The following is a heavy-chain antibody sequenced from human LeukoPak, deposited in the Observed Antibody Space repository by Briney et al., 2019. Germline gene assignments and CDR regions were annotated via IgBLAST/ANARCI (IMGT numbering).Heavy chain of an antibody. V-gene: IGHV5-10-1*01. D-gene: IGHD3-22*01. CDR3: ARYDLGYYYDSSGYQD. CDR1: GYSFTSYW. Sequence: GESLRISCKGSGYSFTSYWISWVRQMPGKGLEWMGRIDPSDSYTNYSPSFQGHVTISADKSISTAYLQWSSLKASDTAMYYCARYDLGYYYDSSGYQDWGQGTLVTVSS. J-gene: IGHJ4*02. CDR2: IDPSDSYT.